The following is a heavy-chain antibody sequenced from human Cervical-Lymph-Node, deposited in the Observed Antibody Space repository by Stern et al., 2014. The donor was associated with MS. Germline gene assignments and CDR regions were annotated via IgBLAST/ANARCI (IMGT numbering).Heavy chain of an antibody. D-gene: IGHD1-26*01. J-gene: IGHJ4*02. CDR1: GFTFSSYG. Sequence: VQLVESGGGVVQPGRSLRLSCEASGFTFSSYGMHWVRQAPGKGLEWEAVISFDGSKQHYADSMKGLYIISRDNTKNTMYLQMNSLRSQYTAVYCCVKDAGEGATFGNYWGQGALVTVSS. CDR3: VKDAGEGATFGNY. V-gene: IGHV3-30*18. CDR2: ISFDGSKQ.